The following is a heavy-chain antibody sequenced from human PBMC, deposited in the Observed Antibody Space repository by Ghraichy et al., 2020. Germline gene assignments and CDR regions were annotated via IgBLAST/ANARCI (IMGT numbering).Heavy chain of an antibody. J-gene: IGHJ4*02. Sequence: SETLSLTCTVSGGSVRSGSYYWSWIRQPPGKGLEWIGYIYYSGSTSYNPSLKSRVTISVDTSKNQFSLRLSSVTAADSAVYFCAREPITSRVFDKWGQGTLVTVSS. CDR1: GGSVRSGSYY. V-gene: IGHV4-61*01. CDR2: IYYSGST. D-gene: IGHD1-14*01. CDR3: AREPITSRVFDK.